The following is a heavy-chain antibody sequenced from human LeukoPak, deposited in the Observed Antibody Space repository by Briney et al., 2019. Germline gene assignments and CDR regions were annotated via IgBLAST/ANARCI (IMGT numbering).Heavy chain of an antibody. V-gene: IGHV1-69*05. D-gene: IGHD3-3*01. CDR3: ASTVDFWSGYYMGFDY. CDR1: GGTFGSYA. CDR2: IIPIFGTA. Sequence: SVKVSCKASGGTFGSYAISWVRQAPGQGLEWMGGIIPIFGTANYAQKFQGRVTITTDESTSTAYMELSSLRSEDTAVYYCASTVDFWSGYYMGFDYWGQGTLVTVSS. J-gene: IGHJ4*02.